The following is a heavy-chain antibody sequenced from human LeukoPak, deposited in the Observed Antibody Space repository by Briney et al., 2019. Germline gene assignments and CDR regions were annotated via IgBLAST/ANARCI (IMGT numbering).Heavy chain of an antibody. CDR3: ARDLRYSGYDPSGWFDP. CDR1: GYTFTGYY. J-gene: IGHJ5*02. D-gene: IGHD5-12*01. V-gene: IGHV1-46*01. CDR2: INLSGGTT. Sequence: ASVKVSCKASGYTFTGYYMHWVRQAPGQGLEWMGIINLSGGTTYYAQKFQGRVTMTNDMSTSTVYMELSSLRSEDTAVYYCARDLRYSGYDPSGWFDPWGQGTLVTVSS.